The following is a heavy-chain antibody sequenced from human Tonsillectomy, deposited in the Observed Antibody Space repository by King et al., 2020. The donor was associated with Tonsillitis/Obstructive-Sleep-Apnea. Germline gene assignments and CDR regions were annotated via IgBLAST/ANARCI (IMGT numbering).Heavy chain of an antibody. D-gene: IGHD7-27*01. CDR2: IYYSGHT. Sequence: LQLQESGPGLVKPSETLSLTCTVSGGSISSSTYYWGWTRQPPGKGLEWIGSIYYSGHTYFNPSLKSRVTISVDTSKNQFSLKLSSVTAADTAVYYCARRVTGDPWIDYWGQGTLVTVSS. J-gene: IGHJ4*02. CDR1: GGSISSSTYY. CDR3: ARRVTGDPWIDY. V-gene: IGHV4-39*01.